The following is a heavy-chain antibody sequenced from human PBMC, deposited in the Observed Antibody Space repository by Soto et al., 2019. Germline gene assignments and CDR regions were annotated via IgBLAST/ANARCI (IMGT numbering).Heavy chain of an antibody. CDR2: IHHGGST. CDR3: ARSYETTVTFDF. V-gene: IGHV4-34*01. J-gene: IGHJ4*02. Sequence: WTWLRQPPGKGLEWIGEIHHGGSTSYNPSLKSRVTISVDTSKNQFSLQLNSVTAADTAVYYCARSYETTVTFDFWGQGTLVTVSS. D-gene: IGHD4-17*01.